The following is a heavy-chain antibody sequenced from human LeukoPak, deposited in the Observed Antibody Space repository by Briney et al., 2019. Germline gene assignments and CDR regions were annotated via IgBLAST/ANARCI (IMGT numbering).Heavy chain of an antibody. CDR3: ARDQDIVVGAFDAFDI. D-gene: IGHD2-15*01. Sequence: GGSLRLSCAASGFTFSSYEMNWVRQAPGKGLEWVSYISSSGSTIYYADSVKGRFTISRDNAKNSLYLQMNSLRAEDTAVYYCARDQDIVVGAFDAFDIWGQGTMVTVSS. CDR2: ISSSGSTI. V-gene: IGHV3-48*03. J-gene: IGHJ3*02. CDR1: GFTFSSYE.